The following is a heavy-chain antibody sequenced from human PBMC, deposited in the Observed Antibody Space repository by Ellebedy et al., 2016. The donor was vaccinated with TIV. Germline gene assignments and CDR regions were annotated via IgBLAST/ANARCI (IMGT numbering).Heavy chain of an antibody. Sequence: AASVKVSCKASGYTFTSYGISWVRHAPGQGLEWMGWISTYNGNTNYAQKLQGRVTMTTDTSTSTAYMALRSLRSDDTAVYYCARAQITMVRGIKGYYYYGMDVWGPGTTVTVSS. D-gene: IGHD3-10*01. CDR3: ARAQITMVRGIKGYYYYGMDV. CDR2: ISTYNGNT. CDR1: GYTFTSYG. J-gene: IGHJ6*02. V-gene: IGHV1-18*01.